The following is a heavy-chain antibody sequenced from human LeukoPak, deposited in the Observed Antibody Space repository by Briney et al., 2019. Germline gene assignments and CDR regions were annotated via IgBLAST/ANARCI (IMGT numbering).Heavy chain of an antibody. CDR3: ARDWSGDVEPPPGYFQH. Sequence: GGSLRLSCAASGFTVSSNYMSWVRQAPGKGLEWVSVIYSGGSTYYADSVKGRFTISRDNSKNTLYLQMNSLRAEDTAVYYCARDWSGDVEPPPGYFQHWGQGTLVTVSS. V-gene: IGHV3-66*01. CDR1: GFTVSSNY. J-gene: IGHJ1*01. CDR2: IYSGGST. D-gene: IGHD5-24*01.